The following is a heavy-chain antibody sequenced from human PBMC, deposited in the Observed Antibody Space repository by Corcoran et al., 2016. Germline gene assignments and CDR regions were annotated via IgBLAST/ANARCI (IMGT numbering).Heavy chain of an antibody. CDR2: IYYSGST. D-gene: IGHD3-22*01. Sequence: QLQESGPGLVKPSETLSLTCTVSGGSISSYYWSWIRQPPGKGLEWIGYIYYSGSTNYNPSLKSRVTISVDTSKNQFSLKLGSVTAADTAVYYCARTYYYDSSGYYSPPYYFDYWGQGTLVTVSS. CDR3: ARTYYYDSSGYYSPPYYFDY. J-gene: IGHJ4*02. V-gene: IGHV4-59*01. CDR1: GGSISSYY.